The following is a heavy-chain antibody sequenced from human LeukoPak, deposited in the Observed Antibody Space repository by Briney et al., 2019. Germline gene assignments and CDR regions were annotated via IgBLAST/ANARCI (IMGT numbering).Heavy chain of an antibody. CDR3: ARHSPHSSGWGEVPD. CDR2: IYSSGIS. CDR1: GGSISSYY. D-gene: IGHD6-19*01. V-gene: IGHV4-4*07. J-gene: IGHJ4*02. Sequence: PSETLSLTCTVSGGSISSYYWSWIRQPAGKGLEWIGRIYSSGISNYNPSLKSRVTISVDTSKNQFSLKLSSVTAADTAVYYCARHSPHSSGWGEVPDWGQGTLVTVSS.